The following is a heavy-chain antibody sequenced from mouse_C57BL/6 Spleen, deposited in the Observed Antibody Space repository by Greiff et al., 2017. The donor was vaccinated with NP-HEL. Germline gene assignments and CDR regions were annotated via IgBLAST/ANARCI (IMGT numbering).Heavy chain of an antibody. D-gene: IGHD1-1*01. CDR3: ARDSSYIWFAY. J-gene: IGHJ3*01. Sequence: EVMLVESGGGLVKPGGSLKLSCAASGFTFSDYGMHWVRQAPEKGLEWVAYISSGSSTIYYADTVKGRFTISRDNAKNTLFLQMTSLRSEDTAMYYCARDSSYIWFAYWGQGTLVTVSA. V-gene: IGHV5-17*01. CDR2: ISSGSSTI. CDR1: GFTFSDYG.